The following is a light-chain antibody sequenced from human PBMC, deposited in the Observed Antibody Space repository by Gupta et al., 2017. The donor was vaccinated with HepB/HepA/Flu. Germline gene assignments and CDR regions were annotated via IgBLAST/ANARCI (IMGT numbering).Light chain of an antibody. CDR3: GTWDNDLSVV. CDR1: SANIGSNY. V-gene: IGLV1-51*01. J-gene: IGLJ2*01. Sequence: QSVLTQPPSVSAAPEEKVTISCSGSSANIGSNYVSWYQKFPGTAPKPLIYGNNKRPLGTPDRFSGSKSGTSATLGITGLQTGDEADYYCGTWDNDLSVVFGGGTKLTVL. CDR2: GNN.